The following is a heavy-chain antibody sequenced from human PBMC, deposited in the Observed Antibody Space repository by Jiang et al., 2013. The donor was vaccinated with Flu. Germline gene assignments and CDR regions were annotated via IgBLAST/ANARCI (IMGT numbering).Heavy chain of an antibody. J-gene: IGHJ5*02. D-gene: IGHD5-18*01. Sequence: VSGGSISRSNYHWGWDPPAPRKGLEWIGRIYYSGSTYFNPSLKSRVTISVDTSKNQFSLKLSSVTAADTAIYYCARGGYRNGYHNWFDPWGQGTLVTVSS. CDR2: IYYSGST. CDR3: ARGGYRNGYHNWFDP. V-gene: IGHV4-39*07. CDR1: GGSISRSNYH.